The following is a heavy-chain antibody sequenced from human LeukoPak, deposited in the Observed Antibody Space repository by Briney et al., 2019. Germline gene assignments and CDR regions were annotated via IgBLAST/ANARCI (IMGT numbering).Heavy chain of an antibody. Sequence: ASVKVSCKASGGTFSSYAISWVRQAPGQGLEWMGRIIPILGIANYAQKFQGRVTITADKSTSTAYMELSSLRSEDTAVYYCARDPTYYYGSGSYHWFDPWGQGTLVTVSS. J-gene: IGHJ5*02. CDR2: IIPILGIA. D-gene: IGHD3-10*01. V-gene: IGHV1-69*04. CDR1: GGTFSSYA. CDR3: ARDPTYYYGSGSYHWFDP.